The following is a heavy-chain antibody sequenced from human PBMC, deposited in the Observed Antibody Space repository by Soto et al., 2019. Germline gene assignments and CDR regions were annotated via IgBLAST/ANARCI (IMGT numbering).Heavy chain of an antibody. V-gene: IGHV1-46*01. CDR1: GDTCTSYY. Sequence: ASVKVSCKAAGDTCTSYYMHCVRQAPGQGLEWMGIINPSGGNTGYAQKFQGRVTMTRNTSISTAYMELSSLRSEDTAVYYCARGAYSSGWYVYWGQGALVTVSS. CDR3: ARGAYSSGWYVY. D-gene: IGHD6-19*01. J-gene: IGHJ4*02. CDR2: INPSGGNT.